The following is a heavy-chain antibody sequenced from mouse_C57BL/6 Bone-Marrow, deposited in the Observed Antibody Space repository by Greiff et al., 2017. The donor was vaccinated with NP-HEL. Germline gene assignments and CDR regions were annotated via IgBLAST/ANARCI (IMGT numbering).Heavy chain of an antibody. CDR3: ARSPFITTVVEYYFDY. Sequence: EVMLVESGGGLVQPGGSLSLSCAASGFTFTDYYMSWVRQPPGKALEWLGFIRNKANGYTTEYSASVKGRFTISRDNSQSILYLQMNALRAEDSATYYCARSPFITTVVEYYFDYWGQGTTLTVSS. D-gene: IGHD1-1*01. CDR2: IRNKANGYTT. J-gene: IGHJ2*01. CDR1: GFTFTDYY. V-gene: IGHV7-3*01.